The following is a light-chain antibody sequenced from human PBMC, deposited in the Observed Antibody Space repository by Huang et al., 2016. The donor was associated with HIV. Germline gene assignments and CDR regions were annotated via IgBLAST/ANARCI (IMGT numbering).Light chain of an antibody. J-gene: IGKJ1*01. CDR3: QQYDDWPPWS. CDR1: QSVKR. V-gene: IGKV3-15*01. Sequence: EIVMTQSPPTLSASPGERATLSCRASQSVKRLAWYQQRPGQAPKLLVDDVSSRATGTPARFSGSGSGTDFTLTINTLQSEDFALYYCQQYDDWPPWSFGQGTRVDMK. CDR2: DVS.